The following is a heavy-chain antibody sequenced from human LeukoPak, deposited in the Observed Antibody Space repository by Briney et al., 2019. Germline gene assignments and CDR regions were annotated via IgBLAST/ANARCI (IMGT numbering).Heavy chain of an antibody. Sequence: GGSLRLSCAASGFTFSSYDMHWVRQATGKGLEWVSAIGTAGDTYYPGSVKGRFTISRENAKNSLYLQMNSLRAGDTAVYYCARARNYYGSGSYGMDVWGQGTTVTVSS. CDR3: ARARNYYGSGSYGMDV. CDR1: GFTFSSYD. CDR2: IGTAGDT. D-gene: IGHD3-10*01. J-gene: IGHJ6*02. V-gene: IGHV3-13*01.